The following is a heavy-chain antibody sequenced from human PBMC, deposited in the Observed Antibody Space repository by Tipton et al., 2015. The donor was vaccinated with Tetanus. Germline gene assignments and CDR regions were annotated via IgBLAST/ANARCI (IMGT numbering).Heavy chain of an antibody. Sequence: TLSLTCSVSGGSLFSGSFYWAWLRQPPGKGLEWIGQIYYNGNTYYLSSLKSRVTISADTSNNQFSLSLRSVTAADTAVYCCARQADNWFGPWGQGTLVTVS. D-gene: IGHD6-25*01. J-gene: IGHJ5*02. V-gene: IGHV4-39*01. CDR3: ARQADNWFGP. CDR1: GGSLFSGSFY. CDR2: IYYNGNT.